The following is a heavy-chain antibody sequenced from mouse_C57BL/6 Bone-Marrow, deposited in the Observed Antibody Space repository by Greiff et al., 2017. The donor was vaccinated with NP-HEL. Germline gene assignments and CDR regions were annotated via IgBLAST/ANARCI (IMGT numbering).Heavy chain of an antibody. CDR3: ARRGGAWCAH. CDR2: IYPRSGNT. Sequence: QVQLQQSGAELARPGASVKLSCKASGYTFTSYGISWVKQRTGQGLEWIGEIYPRSGNTYYNEKFKGKATLTADKSSSTAYMELRSLTSEESAGYFCARRGGAWCAHWGQGTLGTVSA. CDR1: GYTFTSYG. J-gene: IGHJ3*01. V-gene: IGHV1-81*01.